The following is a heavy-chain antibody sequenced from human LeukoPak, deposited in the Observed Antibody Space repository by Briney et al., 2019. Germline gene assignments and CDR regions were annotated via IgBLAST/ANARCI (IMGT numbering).Heavy chain of an antibody. CDR2: ISYDGSNK. CDR3: AREDIVVVPAAHYGV. Sequence: PGRSLRLSCAASGFTFSSYAMHWVRQAPGKGLEWMAVISYDGSNKYYADSVKGRSTISRDNSKNTLYLQMNSLRAEDTAVYYCAREDIVVVPAAHYGVWGQGTLVTVSS. CDR1: GFTFSSYA. V-gene: IGHV3-30-3*01. D-gene: IGHD2-2*01. J-gene: IGHJ4*02.